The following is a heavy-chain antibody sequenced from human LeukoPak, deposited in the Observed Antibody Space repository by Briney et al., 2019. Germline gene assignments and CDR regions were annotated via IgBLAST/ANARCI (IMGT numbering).Heavy chain of an antibody. Sequence: SETLSLTCTVSGGSISSYYWSWIRQPPGKGLEWIGYIYYSVRTNYNPSLKSRVTISVDTSKNQFSLKLSSVTAADTAVYYCARVDYDSSGPYYFDYWGQGTLVTVSS. V-gene: IGHV4-59*01. J-gene: IGHJ4*02. D-gene: IGHD3-22*01. CDR1: GGSISSYY. CDR2: IYYSVRT. CDR3: ARVDYDSSGPYYFDY.